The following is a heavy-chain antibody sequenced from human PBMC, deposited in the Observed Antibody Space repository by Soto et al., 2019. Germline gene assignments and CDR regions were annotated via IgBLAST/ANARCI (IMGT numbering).Heavy chain of an antibody. D-gene: IGHD2-2*01. CDR3: ARQATTSWSY. CDR2: IYYTGDT. V-gene: IGHV4-39*01. Sequence: QLNMQASGPGLVRPSETLSLTCTVSGDSINIDNYYWGWIRQPPGKGLEWIGSIYYTGDTYYSPSLKXXFXIXXDASMNQFSLRLTSLSVADTAMYYCARQATTSWSYWGQGTLVTVSS. CDR1: GDSINIDNYY. J-gene: IGHJ4*02.